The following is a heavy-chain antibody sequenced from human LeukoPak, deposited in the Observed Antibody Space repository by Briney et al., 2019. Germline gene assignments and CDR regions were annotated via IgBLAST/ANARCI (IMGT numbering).Heavy chain of an antibody. CDR3: ARAPRRYGSGSYQSMDV. CDR2: IYPGDSDT. D-gene: IGHD3-10*01. J-gene: IGHJ6*03. CDR1: GYSFTSYW. Sequence: GESLKISCKGSGYSFTSYWIGWVRQMPGKGLEWMGIIYPGDSDTRYSPSFQGQVTISADKSISTAYLQWSSLKASDTAMYYCARAPRRYGSGSYQSMDVWGKGTTVTVSS. V-gene: IGHV5-51*01.